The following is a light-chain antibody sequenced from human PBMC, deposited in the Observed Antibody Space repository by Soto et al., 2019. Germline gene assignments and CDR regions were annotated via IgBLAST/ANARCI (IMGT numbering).Light chain of an antibody. CDR1: QRLLHSNGNHF. CDR2: LGS. Sequence: EIVMTQSPPSLTVTPGEPASISCRSSQRLLHSNGNHFLDWYLQKPGQSPQLLIYLGSYSASGVRDRVSGSGAGIDFTLKITRVEAEDVVIYYCMKGIPTPYTFGQGTKLEIK. J-gene: IGKJ2*01. V-gene: IGKV2-28*01. CDR3: MKGIPTPYT.